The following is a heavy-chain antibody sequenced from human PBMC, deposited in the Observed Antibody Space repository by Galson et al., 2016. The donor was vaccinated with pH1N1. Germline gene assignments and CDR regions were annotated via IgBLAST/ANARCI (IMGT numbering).Heavy chain of an antibody. Sequence: SVKVSCKASGYTFTSHYIHWVRQAPGQGLEWMGLINPGGGSTSYAPKFQGRVTMTRDTSTSTVHMELTGLRSEDTALYFCARETDPGLYFDYWGQGTLVTVSS. CDR1: GYTFTSHY. V-gene: IGHV1-46*01. CDR2: INPGGGST. J-gene: IGHJ4*02. D-gene: IGHD2-8*02. CDR3: ARETDPGLYFDY.